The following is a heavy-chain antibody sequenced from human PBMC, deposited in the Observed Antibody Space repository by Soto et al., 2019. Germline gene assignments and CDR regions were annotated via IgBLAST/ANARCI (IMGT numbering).Heavy chain of an antibody. CDR1: GYTFTSYY. Sequence: ASVKVSCKASGYTFTSYYMHWVRQAPGQGLEWMGIINPSGGSTSYAQKFQGRVTMTRDTSTSTVYMELSSLRYEDTAVYYCARDLLPVDTAMVTYTYYYGMDVWGQGTTVTVSS. CDR3: ARDLLPVDTAMVTYTYYYGMDV. CDR2: INPSGGST. V-gene: IGHV1-46*03. J-gene: IGHJ6*02. D-gene: IGHD5-18*01.